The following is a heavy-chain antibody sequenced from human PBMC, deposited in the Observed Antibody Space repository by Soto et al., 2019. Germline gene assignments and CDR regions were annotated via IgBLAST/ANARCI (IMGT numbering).Heavy chain of an antibody. J-gene: IGHJ3*02. CDR2: IYPGDSDT. CDR1: GYSFTSHW. CDR3: ARSTLLSYYAYDI. Sequence: PGESLKISCKGSGYSFTSHWIGWVRQMPGKGLEWMGSIYPGDSDTRYRPSFEGQVIISADKSISVAYLQWSRLKASDTAMYYCARSTLLSYYAYDIWGQGTTVTVSS. D-gene: IGHD2-2*01. V-gene: IGHV5-51*01.